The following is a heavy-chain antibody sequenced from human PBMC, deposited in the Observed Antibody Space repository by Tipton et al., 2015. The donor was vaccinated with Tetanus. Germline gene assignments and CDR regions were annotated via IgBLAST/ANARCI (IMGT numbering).Heavy chain of an antibody. Sequence: TLSLTCSVSGGSLSSYFWTWIRQPPGKGLEWIGYIYYSGSTNYNPSLKSRVSISLNTSKNQISLKLTSVAAADTAVYYCAREPYCSGGSCYYAPWGQGTLVTVSS. CDR1: GGSLSSYF. D-gene: IGHD2-15*01. J-gene: IGHJ5*02. CDR3: AREPYCSGGSCYYAP. V-gene: IGHV4-59*01. CDR2: IYYSGST.